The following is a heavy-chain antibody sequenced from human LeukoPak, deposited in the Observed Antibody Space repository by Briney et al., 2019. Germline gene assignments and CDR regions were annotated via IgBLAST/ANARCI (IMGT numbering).Heavy chain of an antibody. CDR1: GFTFSSYS. CDR3: ARFERSGSLWFQRDDAFDI. J-gene: IGHJ3*02. D-gene: IGHD1-26*01. V-gene: IGHV3-48*04. Sequence: PGGSLRLSCAASGFTFSSYSMNWVRQAPGKGLEWVSYISSSSSTIYYADSVKGRFTISRDNAKNSLYLQMNSLRAEDTAVYYCARFERSGSLWFQRDDAFDIWGQGTMVTVSS. CDR2: ISSSSSTI.